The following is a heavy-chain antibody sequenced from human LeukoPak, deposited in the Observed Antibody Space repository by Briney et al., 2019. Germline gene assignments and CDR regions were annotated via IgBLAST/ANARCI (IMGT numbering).Heavy chain of an antibody. J-gene: IGHJ4*02. CDR1: GGSISSSRYY. CDR3: ARRAIFGVVIPDY. V-gene: IGHV4-39*01. D-gene: IGHD3-3*01. CDR2: IYYSGST. Sequence: TSETLSLTCTVFGGSISSSRYYWGWIRQPPGQGLEWIGSIYYSGSTYYNPSLKSRVTISVDTSKNQFSLKLSSVTAADTAVYYCARRAIFGVVIPDYWGQGTLVTVSS.